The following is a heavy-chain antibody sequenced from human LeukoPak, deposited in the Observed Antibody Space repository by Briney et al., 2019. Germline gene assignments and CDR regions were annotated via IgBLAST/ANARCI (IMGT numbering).Heavy chain of an antibody. V-gene: IGHV3-23*01. Sequence: GGSLRLSCAASGFTLTSYAMSWVRQAPGKGLEWVSAISASGGSTYYTDSVKGRFTISRDNSKNTLHLEMNSLRVEAMALCYNAFKTGRRGGSIDYWGQGTLATVSS. D-gene: IGHD3-16*01. J-gene: IGHJ4*02. CDR3: AFKTGRRGGSIDY. CDR2: ISASGGST. CDR1: GFTLTSYA.